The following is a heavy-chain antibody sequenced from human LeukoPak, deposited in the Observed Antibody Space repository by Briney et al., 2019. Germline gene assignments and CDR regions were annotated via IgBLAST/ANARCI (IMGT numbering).Heavy chain of an antibody. J-gene: IGHJ4*02. D-gene: IGHD6-19*01. CDR1: GFTFSDYY. CDR2: ISSSGSTI. CDR3: ARWSYSCGWLIDY. Sequence: GGSLRLSCAASGFTFSDYYMSWIRQAPGRGLEWVSYISSSGSTIYYADSVKGRFTISRDNAKNSLYLQMNSLTADDTAVYYCARWSYSCGWLIDYWGQGTLVTVSS. V-gene: IGHV3-11*04.